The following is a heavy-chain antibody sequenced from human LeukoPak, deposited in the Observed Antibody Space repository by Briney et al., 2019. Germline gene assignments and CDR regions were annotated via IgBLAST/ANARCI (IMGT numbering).Heavy chain of an antibody. Sequence: PSETLSLTCAVYGGSFSGYYWSWIRQPPGKGLEWVGEINHSGSTKYNPSPKSRVTISVDTSKNKFSLKLSSVTAADTAVYYCARGRGLYSYGPRAFDIWGQGKMVTVSS. CDR1: GGSFSGYY. CDR2: INHSGST. CDR3: ARGRGLYSYGPRAFDI. D-gene: IGHD5-18*01. V-gene: IGHV4-34*01. J-gene: IGHJ3*02.